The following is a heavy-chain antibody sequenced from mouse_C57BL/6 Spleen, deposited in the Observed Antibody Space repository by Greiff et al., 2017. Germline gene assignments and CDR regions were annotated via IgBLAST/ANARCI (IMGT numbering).Heavy chain of an antibody. CDR3: ARGGYGSRNYVDY. CDR1: GYSFTDYN. CDR2: INPHYGTT. D-gene: IGHD1-1*01. V-gene: IGHV1-39*01. Sequence: EVQLQESGPELVKPGASVKISCKASGYSFTDYNMNWVKQSNGKSLEWIGVINPHYGTTSYNQKFKGKATLTVDQSSSTAYMQLNSLTSEDSAVYYCARGGYGSRNYVDYWGQGTTLTVSS. J-gene: IGHJ2*01.